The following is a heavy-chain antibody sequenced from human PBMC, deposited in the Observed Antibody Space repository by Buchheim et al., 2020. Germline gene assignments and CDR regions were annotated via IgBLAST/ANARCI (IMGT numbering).Heavy chain of an antibody. V-gene: IGHV4-34*01. D-gene: IGHD3-3*01. J-gene: IGHJ4*02. CDR3: ARKPLNYDFWSGPLFLDY. CDR1: GGSFSGYY. Sequence: QVQLQQWGAGLLKPSETLSLTCAVYGGSFSGYYWSWIRQPPGKGLEWIGEINHSGSTNYNPSLKSRVTISVDTSKNQFSLKLSSVTAADTAVYYCARKPLNYDFWSGPLFLDYWGQGTL. CDR2: INHSGST.